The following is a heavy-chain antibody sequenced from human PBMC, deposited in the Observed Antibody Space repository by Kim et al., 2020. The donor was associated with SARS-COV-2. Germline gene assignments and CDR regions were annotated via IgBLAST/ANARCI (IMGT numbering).Heavy chain of an antibody. CDR3: ARDPGDLGLRLTNWLDP. Sequence: ASVKVSCKASGYTFTSYAMHWVRQAPGQRLEWMGWINAGNGNTKYSQKFQGRVTITRDTSASTAYMELSSLRSEDTAVYYCARDPGDLGLRLTNWLDPWGQGTLVTVSS. V-gene: IGHV1-3*01. CDR2: INAGNGNT. D-gene: IGHD2-21*01. CDR1: GYTFTSYA. J-gene: IGHJ5*02.